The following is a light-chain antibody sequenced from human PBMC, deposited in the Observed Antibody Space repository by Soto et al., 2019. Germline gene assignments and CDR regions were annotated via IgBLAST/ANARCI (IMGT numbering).Light chain of an antibody. V-gene: IGKV3-15*01. J-gene: IGKJ4*01. Sequence: DIVMTQSPATRSVAPGERVTFSCRASQGVSRKLAWYQHKPGQAPRLLISGASTGATGIPARFSGSGSGTEFTLTTSSLQSEDCAIYYFTQYHTWQITFGGGTKVDIX. CDR1: QGVSRK. CDR3: TQYHTWQIT. CDR2: GAS.